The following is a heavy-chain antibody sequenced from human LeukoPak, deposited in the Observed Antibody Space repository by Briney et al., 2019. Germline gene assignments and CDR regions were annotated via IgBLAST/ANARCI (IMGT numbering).Heavy chain of an antibody. CDR3: ATDPHYSNYKVIDY. CDR1: GYTFTGYY. CDR2: INPNSGGT. D-gene: IGHD4-11*01. J-gene: IGHJ4*02. V-gene: IGHV1-2*02. Sequence: ASVKFSYKASGYTFTGYYMHWVRQAPGQGLEWMGWINPNSGGTNYAQKFQGRVTMTEDTSTDTAYMELSSLRSEDTAVYYCATDPHYSNYKVIDYWGQGTLVTVSS.